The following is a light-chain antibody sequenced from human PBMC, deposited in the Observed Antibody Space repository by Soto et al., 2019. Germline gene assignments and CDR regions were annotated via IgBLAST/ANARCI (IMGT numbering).Light chain of an antibody. CDR1: SSNIGSNT. CDR2: STS. V-gene: IGLV1-44*01. Sequence: QSVLTQPPSASGTPGQIVAISCSGSSSNIGSNTVTWYQQLPGTAPKLLIYSTSQRSSGVPGRFSGSKSGASASLSISGLXSEDEADYYCAAWDDRLDVYLFGTGTKVTVL. J-gene: IGLJ1*01. CDR3: AAWDDRLDVYL.